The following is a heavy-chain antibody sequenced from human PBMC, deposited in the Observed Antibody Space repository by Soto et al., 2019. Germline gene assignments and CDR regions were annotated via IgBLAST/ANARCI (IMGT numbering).Heavy chain of an antibody. D-gene: IGHD5-12*01. CDR1: GYTFTGYY. CDR3: ARAPQERWLQLWGWFDP. V-gene: IGHV1-2*04. CDR2: INPNSGGT. Sequence: GASVKVSCKASGYTFTGYYMHWVRQAPGQGLEWMGWINPNSGGTNYAQKFQGWVTMTRDTSISTAYMELSRLRSDDTAVYYCARAPQERWLQLWGWFDPWGQGTLVTVSS. J-gene: IGHJ5*02.